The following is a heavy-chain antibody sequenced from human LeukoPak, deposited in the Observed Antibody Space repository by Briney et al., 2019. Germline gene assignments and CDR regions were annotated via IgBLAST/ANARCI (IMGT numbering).Heavy chain of an antibody. Sequence: PGGSLRLSCAASGFTFSDYYMSWIRQAPGKGLEWVSYLSSSSSSTNYADSVQGRFTISRDNAKNSLYLQMNSLRAEDTSVYYCTRGHTLIAYWGQGTLVTVSS. J-gene: IGHJ4*02. CDR2: LSSSSSST. D-gene: IGHD5-18*01. V-gene: IGHV3-11*05. CDR3: TRGHTLIAY. CDR1: GFTFSDYY.